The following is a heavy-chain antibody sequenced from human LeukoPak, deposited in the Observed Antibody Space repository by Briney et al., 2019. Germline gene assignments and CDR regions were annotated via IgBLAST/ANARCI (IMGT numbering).Heavy chain of an antibody. V-gene: IGHV4-39*01. J-gene: IGHJ3*02. CDR1: GGSISSSSYY. D-gene: IGHD3-22*01. CDR2: IYYSGST. CDR3: ASLVVITSGAFDI. Sequence: SETLSLTCTVSGGSISSSSYYWGWIRPPPGKGLEWIGSIYYSGSTYYNPSLKSRVAISVDTSKNQFSLKLSSVTAADTAVYYCASLVVITSGAFDIWGRGTMVTVSS.